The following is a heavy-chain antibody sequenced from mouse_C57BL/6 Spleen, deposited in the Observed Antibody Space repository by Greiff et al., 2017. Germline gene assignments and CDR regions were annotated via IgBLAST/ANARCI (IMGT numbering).Heavy chain of an antibody. D-gene: IGHD2-5*01. J-gene: IGHJ2*01. CDR3: ARAYYSKDYFDY. Sequence: DVHLVESGGGLVKPGGSLKLSCAASGFTFSSYAMSWVRQTPEKRLEWVATISDGGSYTYYPDNVKGRFTISRDNAKNNLYLQMSHLKSEDTAMYYCARAYYSKDYFDYWGQGTTLTVSS. CDR1: GFTFSSYA. CDR2: ISDGGSYT. V-gene: IGHV5-4*01.